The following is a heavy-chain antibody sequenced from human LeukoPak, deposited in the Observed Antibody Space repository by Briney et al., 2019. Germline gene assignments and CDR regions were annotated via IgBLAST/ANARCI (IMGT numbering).Heavy chain of an antibody. D-gene: IGHD3-3*01. Sequence: SETLSLTCAVYGGPFSGYYWSWIRQPPGKGLEWIGEINHSGSTNYNPSLKSRVTISVDTSKNQFSLKLSSVTAADTAVYYCARGSITIFGVVMGPYYFDYWGQGTLVTVSS. J-gene: IGHJ4*02. CDR1: GGPFSGYY. CDR3: ARGSITIFGVVMGPYYFDY. CDR2: INHSGST. V-gene: IGHV4-34*01.